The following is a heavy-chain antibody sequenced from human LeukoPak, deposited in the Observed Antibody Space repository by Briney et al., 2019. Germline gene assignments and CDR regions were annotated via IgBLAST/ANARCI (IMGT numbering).Heavy chain of an antibody. CDR3: ARGTTMVAATRSDWFDP. V-gene: IGHV4-38-2*02. D-gene: IGHD2-15*01. Sequence: SETLSLTCTVSGYFISSGYYWGWIRQPPGKGLQWIGSIHHSGSTYYNPSLKSRVTISVDTSKNQFSLKLSSVTAADTAVYYCARGTTMVAATRSDWFDPWGQGTLVTVSS. CDR2: IHHSGST. J-gene: IGHJ5*02. CDR1: GYFISSGYY.